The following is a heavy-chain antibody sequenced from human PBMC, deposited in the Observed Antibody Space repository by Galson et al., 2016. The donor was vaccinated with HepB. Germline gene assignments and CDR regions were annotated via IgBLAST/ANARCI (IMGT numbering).Heavy chain of an antibody. CDR1: GDSLSSGAYY. V-gene: IGHV4-39*02. J-gene: IGHJ4*02. CDR2: ISYHGKT. CDR3: ASDDY. Sequence: ETLSLTCAVSGDSLSSGAYYWGWIRQPPGRGLEWIGTISYHGKTYYHPSLKSRVTISVDTSRNQFSLRLSSVTATATAVYSGASDDYWGQGTLVTVSS.